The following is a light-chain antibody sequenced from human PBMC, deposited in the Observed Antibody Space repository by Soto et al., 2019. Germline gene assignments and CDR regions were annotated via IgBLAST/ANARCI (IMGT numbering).Light chain of an antibody. CDR1: SSDVGGYNY. J-gene: IGLJ1*01. CDR3: SSYTSSSTPSSYV. Sequence: QSVLTQPASVSGSPGQSITISCTGTSSDVGGYNYVSWYQQHPGKAPKLMIYEISNRPSGVSNRFSGSKSGNTASLTISGLQAEDEADYYCSSYTSSSTPSSYVFGTGTKVTVL. CDR2: EIS. V-gene: IGLV2-14*01.